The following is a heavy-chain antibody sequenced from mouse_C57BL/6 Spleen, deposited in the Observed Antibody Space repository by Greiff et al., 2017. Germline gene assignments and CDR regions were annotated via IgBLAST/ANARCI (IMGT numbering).Heavy chain of an antibody. CDR1: GYTFTSYW. V-gene: IGHV1-52*01. Sequence: QVQLQQPGAELVRPGSSVKLSCKASGYTFTSYWMHWVKQRPIQGLEWIGNIDPSDSETHYNQKFKDKATLTVDKSSSTAYMQLSSLTSEDSAVYYCARRGGYGNPLDYWGQGTTLTVSS. J-gene: IGHJ2*01. D-gene: IGHD2-1*01. CDR3: ARRGGYGNPLDY. CDR2: IDPSDSET.